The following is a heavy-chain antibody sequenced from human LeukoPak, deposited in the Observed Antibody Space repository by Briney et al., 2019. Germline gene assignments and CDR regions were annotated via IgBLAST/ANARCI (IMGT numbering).Heavy chain of an antibody. CDR3: ARGFGGWYYYYGLDV. D-gene: IGHD6-19*01. CDR1: GFTFGDYA. J-gene: IGHJ6*02. V-gene: IGHV3-49*04. CDR2: IRTKAYGGT. Sequence: GGSLRLSCIVSGFTFGDYALSWVRQAPGKGLEWVGFIRTKAYGGTDYAASVKGRFTISRDDSKSIAYLQMNSLKTEDTAVYYCARGFGGWYYYYGLDVWGQGTTVTVPS.